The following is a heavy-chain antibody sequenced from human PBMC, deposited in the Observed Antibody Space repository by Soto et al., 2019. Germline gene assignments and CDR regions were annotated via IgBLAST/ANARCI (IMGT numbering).Heavy chain of an antibody. J-gene: IGHJ6*02. CDR1: GFTFSSYS. D-gene: IGHD3-10*01. Sequence: LRLSCAASGFTFSSYSMNWVRQAPGKGLEWVSSISSSSSYIYYADSVKGRFTISRDNAKNSLYLQMNSLRAEDTAVYYCASGRNMVRGFVNYYYGMDVWGQGTTVTVSS. CDR3: ASGRNMVRGFVNYYYGMDV. CDR2: ISSSSSYI. V-gene: IGHV3-21*01.